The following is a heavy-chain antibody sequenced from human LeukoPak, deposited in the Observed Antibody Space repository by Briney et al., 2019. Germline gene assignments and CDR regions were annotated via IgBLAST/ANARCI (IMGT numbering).Heavy chain of an antibody. Sequence: ASVKVSCKASGYTFTSYGISWVRQAPGQGLEWMGWISAYNGNSNYAQKLQGRVTMTTDTSTSTAYMELRSLRSDDTAVYYCARMLPEYDAFDIWGQGTMVTVSS. J-gene: IGHJ3*02. CDR2: ISAYNGNS. D-gene: IGHD2/OR15-2a*01. CDR1: GYTFTSYG. CDR3: ARMLPEYDAFDI. V-gene: IGHV1-18*01.